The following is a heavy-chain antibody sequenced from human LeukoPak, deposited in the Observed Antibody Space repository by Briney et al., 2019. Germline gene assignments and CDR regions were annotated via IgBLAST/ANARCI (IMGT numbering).Heavy chain of an antibody. CDR1: GGSFSGYY. Sequence: SETLSLTCAVYGGSFSGYYWSWIRQPPGKGLEWIGEINHSGSTNYNPSLKSRVTISVDTSKNQFSLKLSSVTAADTAVYYCARGGGSFDYWGQGTLVTDSS. CDR3: ARGGGSFDY. J-gene: IGHJ4*02. D-gene: IGHD2-15*01. V-gene: IGHV4-34*01. CDR2: INHSGST.